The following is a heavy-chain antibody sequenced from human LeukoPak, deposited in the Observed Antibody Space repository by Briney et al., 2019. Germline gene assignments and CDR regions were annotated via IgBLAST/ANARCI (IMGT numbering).Heavy chain of an antibody. CDR3: ARVGHYGATLDY. J-gene: IGHJ4*02. CDR2: VYYSGST. CDR1: GGSISSYY. Sequence: SETLSLTCTVSGGSISSYYWSWIRQPPGKGLEWIGYVYYSGSTNYNPSLKSRVTILVDTSKNQFSLKLSSVTAADAAVYYCARVGHYGATLDYWGQGTPVTVSS. V-gene: IGHV4-59*01. D-gene: IGHD4/OR15-4a*01.